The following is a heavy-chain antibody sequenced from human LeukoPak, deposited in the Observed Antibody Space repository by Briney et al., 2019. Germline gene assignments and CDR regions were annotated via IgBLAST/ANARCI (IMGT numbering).Heavy chain of an antibody. V-gene: IGHV3-30*18. CDR1: GFTFSSYG. CDR3: AKGEDGSGYYHVY. J-gene: IGHJ4*02. Sequence: GRSLRLSCAASGFTFSSYGMHWVRQAPGKGLEWVAVISYDGSNKYYADSVKGRFTISRDNSKNTLYLQMNSLRAEDTAVYYCAKGEDGSGYYHVYWGQGTLVTVSS. D-gene: IGHD3-22*01. CDR2: ISYDGSNK.